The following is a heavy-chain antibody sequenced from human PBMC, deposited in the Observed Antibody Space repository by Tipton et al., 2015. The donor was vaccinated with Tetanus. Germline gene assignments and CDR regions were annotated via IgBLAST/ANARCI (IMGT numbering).Heavy chain of an antibody. D-gene: IGHD2-8*02. J-gene: IGHJ1*01. CDR1: GASIIDKRHY. V-gene: IGHV4-61*01. CDR3: AGVTAQRTELYFEH. Sequence: TLSLTCTVSGASIIDKRHYWSWIRQPPGKGLEWVGYVYYTGDTNYNPSLKSRVTISMDRSENQISLKMTSVTAADTAVYYCAGVTAQRTELYFEHWGQGTQVTVSS. CDR2: VYYTGDT.